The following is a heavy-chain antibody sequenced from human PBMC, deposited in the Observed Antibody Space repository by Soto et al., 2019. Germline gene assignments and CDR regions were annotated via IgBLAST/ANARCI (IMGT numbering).Heavy chain of an antibody. CDR1: GYILTGYS. Sequence: QVYLVQSGAEVRRPGASVKVSCTAFGYILTGYSLHWVRQAPGQGLEWMGWIDPNSGATNSAERFHGRVSMTRDTCISAAYLELSSLRSDDTAVYYCARGYGSSPNMELRFGMDVWGQGTTISVSS. V-gene: IGHV1-2*02. CDR2: IDPNSGAT. CDR3: ARGYGSSPNMELRFGMDV. D-gene: IGHD5-18*01. J-gene: IGHJ6*02.